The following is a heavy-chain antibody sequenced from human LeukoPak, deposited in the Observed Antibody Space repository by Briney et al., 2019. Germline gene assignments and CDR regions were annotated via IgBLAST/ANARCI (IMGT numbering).Heavy chain of an antibody. Sequence: GGSLRLSCAASGFTFSSYAMNWVRQAPGKGLEWVANIKQDGSEKYYVNSVKGRFTISRDNAKNSLYLQMNSLRAEDTAIYFCAREDDWNYEDYWGQGTLVTVSS. D-gene: IGHD1-7*01. V-gene: IGHV3-7*01. J-gene: IGHJ4*02. CDR2: IKQDGSEK. CDR3: AREDDWNYEDY. CDR1: GFTFSSYA.